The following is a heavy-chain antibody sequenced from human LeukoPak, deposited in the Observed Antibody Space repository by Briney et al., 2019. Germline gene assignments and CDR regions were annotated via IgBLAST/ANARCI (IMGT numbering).Heavy chain of an antibody. CDR1: GYSISSGYY. D-gene: IGHD1-26*01. CDR3: ARHEVGAANFDY. J-gene: IGHJ4*02. Sequence: PSETLSLTCAVSGYSISSGYYWGRIRQPPGKGLEWIGSIYHSGSTYYNPSLKSRVTISVDTSKNQFSLKLSSVTAADTAVYYCARHEVGAANFDYWGQGTLVTVSS. CDR2: IYHSGST. V-gene: IGHV4-38-2*01.